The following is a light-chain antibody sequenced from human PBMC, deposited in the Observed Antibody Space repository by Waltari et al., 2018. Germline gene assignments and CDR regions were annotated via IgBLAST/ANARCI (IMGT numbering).Light chain of an antibody. J-gene: IGLJ2*01. V-gene: IGLV2-14*03. Sequence: QSALTQPASVSGSPGQSITISCTGTNNDVGASKFVSWYQQHPGRAPQLMFYDVTERPSGISCRFSGSKSANTASLTISGLLPEDEAIYYCCSFTATHTLLFGGGTTVTVL. CDR1: NNDVGASKF. CDR3: CSFTATHTLL. CDR2: DVT.